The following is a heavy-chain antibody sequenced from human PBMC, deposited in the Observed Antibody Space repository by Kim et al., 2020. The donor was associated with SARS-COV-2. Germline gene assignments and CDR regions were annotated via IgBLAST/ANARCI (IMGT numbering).Heavy chain of an antibody. J-gene: IGHJ5*02. V-gene: IGHV3-23*01. CDR3: ANYPIRLPRPKTANWFDP. Sequence: GGSLRLSCAASGFTFSSYAMSWVRQAPGKGLEWVSAISGSGGSTYYADSVKGRFTISRDNSKNTLYLQMNSLRAEDTAVYYCANYPIRLPRPKTANWFDPWGQGTLVTVSS. CDR2: ISGSGGST. D-gene: IGHD3-9*01. CDR1: GFTFSSYA.